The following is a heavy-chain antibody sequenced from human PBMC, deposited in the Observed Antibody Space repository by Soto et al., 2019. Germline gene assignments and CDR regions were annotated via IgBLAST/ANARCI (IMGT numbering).Heavy chain of an antibody. CDR1: GYTFTSYG. V-gene: IGHV1-18*01. Sequence: ASVKVSCKASGYTFTSYGISWVRQAPGQGLEWMGWISAYNGNTNYAQKLQGRVTMTTDTSTSTAYMELRSLRSDDTAVYYCATYSSNSQNYYYYYMDVWGKGTTVTVSS. CDR2: ISAYNGNT. D-gene: IGHD4-4*01. J-gene: IGHJ6*03. CDR3: ATYSSNSQNYYYYYMDV.